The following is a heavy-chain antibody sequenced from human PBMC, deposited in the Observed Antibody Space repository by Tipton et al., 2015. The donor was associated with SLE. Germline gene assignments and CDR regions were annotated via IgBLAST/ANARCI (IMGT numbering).Heavy chain of an antibody. CDR2: ISGSGNST. V-gene: IGHV3-23*01. CDR1: GFAFSFHT. CDR3: AKANFDWSNFDQ. Sequence: GSLRLSCTASGFAFSFHTMTWVRQAPGKGLEWVSAISGSGNSTYYVDSVKGRFTISRDGPRNTLYLHLNSLRAEDTAVYYCAKANFDWSNFDQWGQGTLVSVSS. D-gene: IGHD3-9*01. J-gene: IGHJ4*02.